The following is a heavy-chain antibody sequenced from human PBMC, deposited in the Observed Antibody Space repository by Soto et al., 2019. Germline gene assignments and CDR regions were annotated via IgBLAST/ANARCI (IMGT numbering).Heavy chain of an antibody. J-gene: IGHJ5*02. D-gene: IGHD2-2*01. CDR2: INHSGST. Sequence: PXETLSLTCAVYGGSFSGYYWSGIRQPPGKGLEWIGEINHSGSTNYNPSLKSRVTISVDTSKNQFSLKLSSVTAADTAVYYCARGLGYCSSTSCKGEDWFDPWGQGTLVTVSS. CDR1: GGSFSGYY. V-gene: IGHV4-34*01. CDR3: ARGLGYCSSTSCKGEDWFDP.